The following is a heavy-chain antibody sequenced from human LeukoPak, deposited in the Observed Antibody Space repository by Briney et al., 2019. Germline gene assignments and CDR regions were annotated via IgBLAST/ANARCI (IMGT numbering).Heavy chain of an antibody. J-gene: IGHJ5*02. Sequence: PSETLSLTCAVYGGSFSGYYWSWIRQPPGKGLEWIGESNHSGSTNYNPSLKSRVTISVDTSKNQFSLKLSSVTAADTAVYYCARGYRPRRPVRGTTYSWFDPWGQGTLVTVSS. CDR3: ARGYRPRRPVRGTTYSWFDP. V-gene: IGHV4-34*01. D-gene: IGHD3-10*01. CDR2: SNHSGST. CDR1: GGSFSGYY.